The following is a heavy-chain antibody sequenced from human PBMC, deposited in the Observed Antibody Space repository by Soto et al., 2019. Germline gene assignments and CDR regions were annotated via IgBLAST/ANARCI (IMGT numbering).Heavy chain of an antibody. CDR1: GGTFSSYA. V-gene: IGHV1-69*12. J-gene: IGHJ5*02. CDR2: IIPIFGTA. D-gene: IGHD3-22*01. CDR3: ARDRGPSSGYYPYWFDP. Sequence: QVQLVQSGAEVKKPGSSVKVSCKASGGTFSSYAISWVRQAPGQGLEWMGEIIPIFGTANYAQKFQGRVTIAADESTSTAYMELSSLSSEDTAVYYCARDRGPSSGYYPYWFDPWGQGTLVTVYS.